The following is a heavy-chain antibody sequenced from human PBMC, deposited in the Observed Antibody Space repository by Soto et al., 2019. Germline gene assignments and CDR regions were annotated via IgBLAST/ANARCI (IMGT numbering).Heavy chain of an antibody. J-gene: IGHJ4*02. CDR2: INPTGVST. CDR1: GYTFSNYY. Sequence: ASVKVSCKSSGYTFSNYYIHWVRQAPGQGLEWMGIINPTGVSTTYAQKFRGRVTMTRDTSTSTVYIDMSSLRSEDTAVYYCVRSYDDSNGFSLYQFDYWGQGTRVTVPS. D-gene: IGHD3-22*01. CDR3: VRSYDDSNGFSLYQFDY. V-gene: IGHV1-46*01.